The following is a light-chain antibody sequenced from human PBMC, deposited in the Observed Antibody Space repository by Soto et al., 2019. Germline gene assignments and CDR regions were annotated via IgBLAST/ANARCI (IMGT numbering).Light chain of an antibody. CDR3: QQRSNWPAIT. V-gene: IGKV3-11*01. J-gene: IGKJ5*01. CDR2: DAS. CDR1: QSVSSY. Sequence: EIVLTQSPATLSLSPGERATLSCRASQSVSSYLAWYQQKPGQAPRLLIYDASNRATGIPARFSGSGSGTAFTLTISSLEPEAFAVYYCQQRSNWPAITFGQGTRLEIK.